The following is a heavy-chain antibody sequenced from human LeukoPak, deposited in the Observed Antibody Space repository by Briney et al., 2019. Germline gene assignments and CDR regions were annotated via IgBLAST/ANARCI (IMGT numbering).Heavy chain of an antibody. Sequence: GESLKISCKGSGYSFTSYWIGWVRQMPGKGLEWMGIIYPGDSDTRYSPSFQGQVTISADKSISTAYLQWSSLKASDTAMYYCARLPLNNWGFPPNFDYWGQGTLVTVSS. CDR3: ARLPLNNWGFPPNFDY. CDR1: GYSFTSYW. V-gene: IGHV5-51*01. D-gene: IGHD7-27*01. J-gene: IGHJ4*02. CDR2: IYPGDSDT.